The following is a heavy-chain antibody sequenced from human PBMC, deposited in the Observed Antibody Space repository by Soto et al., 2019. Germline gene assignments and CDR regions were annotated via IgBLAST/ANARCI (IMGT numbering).Heavy chain of an antibody. CDR3: AREIGYCSSTSCDGWFDP. Sequence: ASVKVSCKASGYTFTSYGISWVRQAPGQGLEWMGWISAYNGNTNYAQRLQGRVTMTTDTSTSTAYMELSSLRSEDTAVYYCAREIGYCSSTSCDGWFDPWGQGTLVTVSS. J-gene: IGHJ5*02. V-gene: IGHV1-18*01. CDR1: GYTFTSYG. CDR2: ISAYNGNT. D-gene: IGHD2-2*01.